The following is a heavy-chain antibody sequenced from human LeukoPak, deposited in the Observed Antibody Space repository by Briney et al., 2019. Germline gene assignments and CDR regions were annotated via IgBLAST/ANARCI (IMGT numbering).Heavy chain of an antibody. V-gene: IGHV3-11*04. CDR1: GFIFSDYY. Sequence: PGGSLRLSCAASGFIFSDYYMSWFRQAPGKGLEWVSYISSSGTTKYYADSVKGRFTLSRDNAKKSLSLQMNSLRAEDTAIYYCARSNRDAFDMWGQGTVVTVSS. J-gene: IGHJ3*02. CDR3: ARSNRDAFDM. D-gene: IGHD2/OR15-2a*01. CDR2: ISSSGTTK.